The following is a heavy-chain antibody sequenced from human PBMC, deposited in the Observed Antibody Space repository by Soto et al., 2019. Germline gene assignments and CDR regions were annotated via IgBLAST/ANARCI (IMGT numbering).Heavy chain of an antibody. Sequence: ASVKVSCKASGYTFTGYYMHWVRQAPGQGLEWMGWINPNSGGTNYAQKFQGWVTMTRDTSISTAYMELSRLRSDDTAVYYCARSQEGIAAAGPPAEYFQHWGQGTLVTVSS. V-gene: IGHV1-2*04. CDR1: GYTFTGYY. CDR3: ARSQEGIAAAGPPAEYFQH. D-gene: IGHD6-13*01. CDR2: INPNSGGT. J-gene: IGHJ1*01.